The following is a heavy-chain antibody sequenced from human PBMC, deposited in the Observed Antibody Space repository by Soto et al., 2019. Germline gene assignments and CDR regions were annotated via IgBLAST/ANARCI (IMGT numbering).Heavy chain of an antibody. CDR3: ARGNHRWLQLWYFDL. J-gene: IGHJ2*01. Sequence: QVQLVQSGAEVKKPGSSVTVSCKASGGTFSSYTISWVRQALGQGLEWMGGIIPIFGTANYAQKFQGRVTITADESTSTAYIELSSLRSEDTAVYYCARGNHRWLQLWYFDLWGRGTLVTVSS. D-gene: IGHD5-12*01. CDR2: IIPIFGTA. CDR1: GGTFSSYT. V-gene: IGHV1-69*12.